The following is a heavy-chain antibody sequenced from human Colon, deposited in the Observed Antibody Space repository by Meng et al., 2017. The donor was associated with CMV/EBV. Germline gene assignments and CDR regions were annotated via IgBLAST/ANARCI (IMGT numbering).Heavy chain of an antibody. Sequence: TSAFTGFTLSTSGVDVGWIRQPPGKALEWLALIYWNDDERFSPSLKSRLAITKDTSKDQVVLTMTNMNPVDTATYYCARHYGGNSYPWGQGTLVTVSS. V-gene: IGHV2-5*01. D-gene: IGHD4-23*01. CDR2: IYWNDDE. J-gene: IGHJ5*02. CDR1: GFTLSTSGVD. CDR3: ARHYGGNSYP.